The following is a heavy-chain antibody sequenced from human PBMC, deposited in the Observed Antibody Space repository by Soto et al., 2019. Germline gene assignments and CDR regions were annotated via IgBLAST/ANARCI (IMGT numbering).Heavy chain of an antibody. CDR2: IKQDGSEK. D-gene: IGHD5-12*01. CDR3: ATDTNIVATRRYVYYYYGSDV. V-gene: IGHV3-7*01. J-gene: IGHJ6*02. Sequence: EVQLVESGGGLVQPGGSLRLSCAASGFTFSSYWMSWVRQAPGKGLERVANIKQDGSEKYYVDSVKGRFTISRDNAKNXRXQXXSSRRSADMAVYYCATDTNIVATRRYVYYYYGSDVWVHWPTISVSS. CDR1: GFTFSSYW.